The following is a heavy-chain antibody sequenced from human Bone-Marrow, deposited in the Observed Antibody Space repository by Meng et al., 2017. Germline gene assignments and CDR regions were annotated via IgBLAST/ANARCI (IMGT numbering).Heavy chain of an antibody. J-gene: IGHJ4*02. CDR2: IRSKAYGGTT. CDR3: TRADSSGSYYFDY. Sequence: GGFLRFSCTASGFTFGDYAMSWVRQAPGKGLEWVGFIRSKAYGGTTEYAASVKGRFTISRDDSKSIAYLQMNSLKTEDTAVYYCTRADSSGSYYFDYWGQGTLVTVSS. V-gene: IGHV3-49*04. CDR1: GFTFGDYA. D-gene: IGHD3-22*01.